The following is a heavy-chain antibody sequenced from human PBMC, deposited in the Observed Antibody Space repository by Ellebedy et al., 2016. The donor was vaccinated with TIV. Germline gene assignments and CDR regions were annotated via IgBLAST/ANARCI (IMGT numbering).Heavy chain of an antibody. D-gene: IGHD5-24*01. CDR2: INPSAGTT. CDR1: GYTFTSYY. J-gene: IGHJ4*02. V-gene: IGHV1-46*01. CDR3: AREGRAGYRESYFYY. Sequence: ASVKVSCXASGYTFTSYYMHWVRQAPGQGLEVMGFINPSAGTTDYAQKLQGRVTMTWDTSTSTVYMELSSLRFEDTAVYYFAREGRAGYRESYFYYWGQGTLVTVSS.